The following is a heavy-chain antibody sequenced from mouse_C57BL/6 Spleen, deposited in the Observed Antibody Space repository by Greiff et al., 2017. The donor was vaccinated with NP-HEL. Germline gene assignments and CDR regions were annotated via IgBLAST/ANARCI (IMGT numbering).Heavy chain of an antibody. D-gene: IGHD1-1*01. CDR1: GFNIKDYY. J-gene: IGHJ3*01. CDR2: IDPEDGDT. CDR3: TTPLCNGSSPWFAY. V-gene: IGHV14-1*01. Sequence: VQLQQSGAELVRPGASVKLSCTASGFNIKDYYMHWVKQRPEQGLEWIGRIDPEDGDTEYAPKFQGKATMTADTSSNTAYLQLSSLTSEDTAVYYCTTPLCNGSSPWFAYWGQGTLVTVSA.